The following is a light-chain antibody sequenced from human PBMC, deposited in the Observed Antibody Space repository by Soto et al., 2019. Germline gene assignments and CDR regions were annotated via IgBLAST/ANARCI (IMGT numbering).Light chain of an antibody. CDR3: QQYGSSGT. CDR2: GAS. Sequence: VFTQSPGALSLPPGEGATLSWRASQTVRNNYLAWYQQKPGQAPRLLIYGASNRATGIPDRFSGSGSGTDFTLTISRLEPEDFAVYYCQQYGSSGTFGQGTKVDIK. CDR1: QTVRNNY. V-gene: IGKV3-20*01. J-gene: IGKJ1*01.